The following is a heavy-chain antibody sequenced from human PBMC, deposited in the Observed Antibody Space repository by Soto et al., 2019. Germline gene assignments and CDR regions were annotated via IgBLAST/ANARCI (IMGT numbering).Heavy chain of an antibody. D-gene: IGHD6-6*01. V-gene: IGHV3-30-3*01. J-gene: IGHJ4*02. Sequence: AGGSLRLSCAASGFTFSSYAMHWVRQAPGKGLEWVAVISYDGSNKYYADSVKGRFTISRDNSKNTLYLQMNSPRAEDTAVYYCASLPIAARPHFDYWGQGTLVTVSS. CDR2: ISYDGSNK. CDR1: GFTFSSYA. CDR3: ASLPIAARPHFDY.